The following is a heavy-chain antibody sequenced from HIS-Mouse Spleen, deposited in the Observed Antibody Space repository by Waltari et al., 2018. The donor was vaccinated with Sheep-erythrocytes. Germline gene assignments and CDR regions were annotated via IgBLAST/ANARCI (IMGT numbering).Heavy chain of an antibody. Sequence: EVQLVESGGGLVQPGGSLRLSCAASGFTFSSYAMHWVSQAPGWGIEYVSAISSNGGSTYYANSVKGRFTISRDNSKNTLYLQMGSLRAEDMAVYYCARGGIAVAGYYFDYWGQGTLVTVSS. CDR1: GFTFSSYA. V-gene: IGHV3-64*01. D-gene: IGHD6-19*01. CDR2: ISSNGGST. CDR3: ARGGIAVAGYYFDY. J-gene: IGHJ4*02.